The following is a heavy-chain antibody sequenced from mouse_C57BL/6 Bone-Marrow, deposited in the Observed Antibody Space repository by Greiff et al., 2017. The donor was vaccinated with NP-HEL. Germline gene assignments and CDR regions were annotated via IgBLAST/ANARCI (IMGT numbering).Heavy chain of an antibody. CDR2: IYIGNGYT. CDR3: ARSFTTVVAFYWYFDV. D-gene: IGHD1-1*01. Sequence: VQLQQSGAELVRPGSSVKMSCKTSGYTFTSYGINWVKQRPGQGLEWIGYIYIGNGYTEYNEKFKGKATLTSDTSSTTAYMQLSSLTSEDSAIYFCARSFTTVVAFYWYFDVWGTGTTVTVSS. J-gene: IGHJ1*03. CDR1: GYTFTSYG. V-gene: IGHV1-58*01.